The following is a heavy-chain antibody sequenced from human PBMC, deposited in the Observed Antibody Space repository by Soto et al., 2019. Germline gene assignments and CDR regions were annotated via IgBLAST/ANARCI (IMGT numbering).Heavy chain of an antibody. Sequence: SETLSLTCTVSGGSISSSSYYWGWIRQPPGKGLEWIGSIYYSGSTYYNPSLKSRVTISVDTSKNQFSLKLSSVTAADTAVYYCARTGIVATIFDYWGQGTLVTVSS. J-gene: IGHJ4*02. V-gene: IGHV4-39*07. CDR1: GGSISSSSYY. CDR2: IYYSGST. CDR3: ARTGIVATIFDY. D-gene: IGHD5-12*01.